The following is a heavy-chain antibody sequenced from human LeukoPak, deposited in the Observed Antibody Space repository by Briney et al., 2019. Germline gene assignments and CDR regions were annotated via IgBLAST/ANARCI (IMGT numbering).Heavy chain of an antibody. J-gene: IGHJ4*02. D-gene: IGHD3-10*01. V-gene: IGHV1-2*02. CDR1: GYTFTGYY. CDR3: ASRPLGFGDQGGIDY. Sequence: ASVKVSCKASGYTFTGYYMHWVRQAPGQGLEWMGWINPNSGGTNYAQKFQGRVTMTRDTSISTAYMELSRLRSDDTAVYYCASRPLGFGDQGGIDYWGQGTLVTVSS. CDR2: INPNSGGT.